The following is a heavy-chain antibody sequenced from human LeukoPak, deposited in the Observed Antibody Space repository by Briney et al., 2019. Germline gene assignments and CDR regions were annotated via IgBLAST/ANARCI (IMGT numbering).Heavy chain of an antibody. CDR3: ARSNCYDSSGYYPFDY. J-gene: IGHJ4*02. CDR1: GFTFSSYW. V-gene: IGHV3-7*01. CDR2: IKQDGNEK. D-gene: IGHD3-22*01. Sequence: PGGSLRLSCAASGFTFSSYWMSWVRQAPGKGLEWVANIKQDGNEKYYVDSVKGRFTISRDNAKNSLYLQMNSLRAEDTAVYYCARSNCYDSSGYYPFDYWGQGTLVTVSS.